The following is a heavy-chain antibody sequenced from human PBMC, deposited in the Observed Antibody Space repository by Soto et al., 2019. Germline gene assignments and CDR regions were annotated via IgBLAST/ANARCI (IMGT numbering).Heavy chain of an antibody. V-gene: IGHV3-23*01. CDR2: ISGSGGST. D-gene: IGHD3-3*01. J-gene: IGHJ6*03. Sequence: GGSLRLSCAAAGCTFSSYAMSWVRQAPGKGLEWVSAISGSGGSTYYADSVKGRFTISRDNSKNTLYLQMNSLRAEDTAVYYCAKHGQPDGITIFGVVIDYYYMDVWGKGTTVTVSS. CDR1: GCTFSSYA. CDR3: AKHGQPDGITIFGVVIDYYYMDV.